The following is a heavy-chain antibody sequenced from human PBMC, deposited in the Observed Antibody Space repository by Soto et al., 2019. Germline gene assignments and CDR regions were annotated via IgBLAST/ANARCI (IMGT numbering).Heavy chain of an antibody. CDR3: ARSYCTSTTCDSWFDP. J-gene: IGHJ5*02. CDR1: GYTFTTFW. Sequence: GESLKISCTGFGYTFTTFWISWVRQMPGKGLEWMGRIDPGDAYATYSPAFQGHVTISADKATSTAYLQWSSLKASDTAMYYCARSYCTSTTCDSWFDPWGQGTLVTVSS. CDR2: IDPGDAYA. V-gene: IGHV5-10-1*01. D-gene: IGHD3-10*01.